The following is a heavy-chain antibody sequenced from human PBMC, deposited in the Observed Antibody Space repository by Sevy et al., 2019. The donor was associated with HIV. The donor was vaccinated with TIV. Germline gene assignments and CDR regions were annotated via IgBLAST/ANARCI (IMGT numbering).Heavy chain of an antibody. CDR3: ARDLLRGYERTSFEYFGMDV. J-gene: IGHJ6*02. CDR1: GDSVTDYNYY. D-gene: IGHD5-12*01. V-gene: IGHV4-61*01. CDR2: IYNTATT. Sequence: SETLSLTCTVSGDSVTDYNYYWSWLRQPPGKGLEWIGHIYNTATTNYNPSLQSRVTIALDASTNQFSLKLHSVTAAETALYYCARDLLRGYERTSFEYFGMDVWGQGTPVTVSS.